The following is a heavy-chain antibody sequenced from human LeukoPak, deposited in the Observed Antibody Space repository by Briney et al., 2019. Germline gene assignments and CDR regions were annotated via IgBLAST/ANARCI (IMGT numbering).Heavy chain of an antibody. Sequence: GGSLRLSSAASGFTFSSYAMHWVRQAPGKGLEWVAVISYDGSNKYYADSVKGRFTISRDNSKNTLYLQMNSLRAEDTAVYYCARDAGTYYYDSSGYGDAFDIWGQGTMVTVSS. D-gene: IGHD3-22*01. CDR3: ARDAGTYYYDSSGYGDAFDI. CDR1: GFTFSSYA. J-gene: IGHJ3*02. V-gene: IGHV3-30*04. CDR2: ISYDGSNK.